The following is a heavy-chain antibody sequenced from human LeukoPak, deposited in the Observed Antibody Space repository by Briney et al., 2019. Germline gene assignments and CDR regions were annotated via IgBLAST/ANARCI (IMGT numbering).Heavy chain of an antibody. Sequence: GGFLRLSCAASGFTFSNYAMSWVRQAPGKGLEWVSSISSSGSSTYYADSVKGRFTISRDNSKNTLFLQMNSLRAEDTVVYYCATQRSGWHYFDYWGQGTLVTVSS. J-gene: IGHJ4*02. CDR1: GFTFSNYA. V-gene: IGHV3-23*01. CDR2: ISSSGSST. CDR3: ATQRSGWHYFDY. D-gene: IGHD6-19*01.